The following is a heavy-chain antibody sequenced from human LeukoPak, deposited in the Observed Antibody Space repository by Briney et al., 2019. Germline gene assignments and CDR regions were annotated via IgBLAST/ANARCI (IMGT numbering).Heavy chain of an antibody. CDR3: ARDPIPFDEDCPGWAFDF. D-gene: IGHD2/OR15-2a*01. V-gene: IGHV3-48*03. CDR2: ISTSGNTI. CDR1: GFRLSNYN. J-gene: IGHJ4*02. Sequence: GGSLRLSCAASGFRLSNYNMNWVRQTPGKGLEWISYISTSGNTIYYTDSVKGRFTASRDNAKNAMYLQMNNLRAEDTAVYYCARDPIPFDEDCPGWAFDFWGQGTLLTVSS.